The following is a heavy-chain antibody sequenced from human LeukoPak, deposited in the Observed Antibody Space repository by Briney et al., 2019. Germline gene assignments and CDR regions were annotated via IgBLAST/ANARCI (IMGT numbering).Heavy chain of an antibody. CDR1: GFIFSSYE. Sequence: GGSLRLSCAASGFIFSSYEMNWVRQAPGKGLEWVSYISSSDSTISYADSVRGRFTISRDNAENSLYLQMNSLRAEDTAVYYCARENDYGDPDYWGQGTLVTVSS. CDR3: ARENDYGDPDY. V-gene: IGHV3-48*03. CDR2: ISSSDSTI. J-gene: IGHJ4*02. D-gene: IGHD4-17*01.